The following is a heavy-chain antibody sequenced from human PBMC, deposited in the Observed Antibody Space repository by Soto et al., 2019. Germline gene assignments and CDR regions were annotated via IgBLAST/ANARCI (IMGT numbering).Heavy chain of an antibody. V-gene: IGHV3-30*18. CDR1: GFTFSSYG. CDR2: ISYDGSNK. CDR3: AKGPPIYGDYTEDFDY. D-gene: IGHD4-17*01. Sequence: QVQLVESGGGVVQPGRSLRLSCAASGFTFSSYGMHWVRQAPGKGLEWVAVISYDGSNKYYADSVKGRFTISRDNSKNXLYLQMNSLRAEDTAVYYCAKGPPIYGDYTEDFDYWGQGTLVTVSS. J-gene: IGHJ4*02.